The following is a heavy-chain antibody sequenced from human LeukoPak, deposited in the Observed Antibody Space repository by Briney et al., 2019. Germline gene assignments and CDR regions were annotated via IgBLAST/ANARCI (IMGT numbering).Heavy chain of an antibody. D-gene: IGHD3-16*02. CDR2: INHSGST. J-gene: IGHJ4*02. V-gene: IGHV4-34*01. CDR3: ARGRYYDYVWGSYRYGGPLGY. CDR1: GGSFNGYY. Sequence: SETLSLTCAVYGGSFNGYYWSWIRQPPGKGLEWIGEINHSGSTNYNPSLKSRVTISVDTSKNQFSLKLSSVTAADTAVYYCARGRYYDYVWGSYRYGGPLGYWGQGTLVTVSS.